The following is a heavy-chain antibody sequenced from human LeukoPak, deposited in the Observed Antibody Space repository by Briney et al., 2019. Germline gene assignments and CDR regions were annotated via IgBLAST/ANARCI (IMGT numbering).Heavy chain of an antibody. Sequence: GASVKVSCKASGYTFTSYGISWVRQAPGQGLEWMGWISAYNGNTNYAQKLQGRVTMTTDTSTSTAYMELRSLRSDDTAVYYCARNKQNYYDSSGYYYVLDYWGQGTLVTVSS. V-gene: IGHV1-18*01. CDR3: ARNKQNYYDSSGYYYVLDY. CDR1: GYTFTSYG. D-gene: IGHD3-22*01. J-gene: IGHJ4*02. CDR2: ISAYNGNT.